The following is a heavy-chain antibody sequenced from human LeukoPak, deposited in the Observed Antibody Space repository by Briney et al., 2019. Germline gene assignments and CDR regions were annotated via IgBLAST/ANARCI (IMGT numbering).Heavy chain of an antibody. V-gene: IGHV5-51*01. Sequence: GESLKISCKGSGYSFTSYWIGWVRQMPGKGLEWIGIIYPGDSDTRYSPSFQGQVTISADKSISTAYLQWSSLKASDTAMYYCARYCSGGSCYSGDAFDIWGQGTMVTVSS. D-gene: IGHD2-15*01. CDR2: IYPGDSDT. J-gene: IGHJ3*02. CDR3: ARYCSGGSCYSGDAFDI. CDR1: GYSFTSYW.